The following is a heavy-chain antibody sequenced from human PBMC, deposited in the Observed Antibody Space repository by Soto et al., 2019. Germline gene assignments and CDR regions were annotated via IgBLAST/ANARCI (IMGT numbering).Heavy chain of an antibody. D-gene: IGHD2-15*01. Sequence: EVQLVESGGGLGQPGGSLRLSCVVSEFTFSSSWMHWVRQGPGKGLVWVSRMNPDGSEINYADSVKGRFTTSRDNAKNMLYLQMNSLRAEGTALYYCVTGWSEYWGQGTLVTVSS. CDR2: MNPDGSEI. CDR1: EFTFSSSW. J-gene: IGHJ4*02. CDR3: VTGWSEY. V-gene: IGHV3-74*01.